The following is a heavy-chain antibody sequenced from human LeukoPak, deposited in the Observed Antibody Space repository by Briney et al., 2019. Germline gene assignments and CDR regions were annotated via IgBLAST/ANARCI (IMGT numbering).Heavy chain of an antibody. CDR1: GFTVSINY. CDR2: IYSGGST. Sequence: GVSLRLSCAASGFTVSINYMSWVRQAPGKGLEWVSVIYSGGSTYYADSVKGRFTISRDNSKNTLYLQMNSLRAEDTAVYYCAKEYGYSGCDRFFDYWGRGTLVTVSS. CDR3: AKEYGYSGCDRFFDY. J-gene: IGHJ4*02. V-gene: IGHV3-66*02. D-gene: IGHD5-12*01.